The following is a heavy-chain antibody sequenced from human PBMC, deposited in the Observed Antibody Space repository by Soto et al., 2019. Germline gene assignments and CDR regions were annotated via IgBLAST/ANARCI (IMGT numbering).Heavy chain of an antibody. CDR1: GGSISSYY. D-gene: IGHD3-3*01. Sequence: SETLSLTCTVSGGSISSYYWSWIRQPPGKGLEWIGYIYYSGSTNYNPSLKSRVTISVDTSKNQFSLKLSSVTAADTAVYYCARLRNNYDFWSGYYSGGMDVCGQGTTVTVSS. CDR2: IYYSGST. CDR3: ARLRNNYDFWSGYYSGGMDV. V-gene: IGHV4-59*01. J-gene: IGHJ6*02.